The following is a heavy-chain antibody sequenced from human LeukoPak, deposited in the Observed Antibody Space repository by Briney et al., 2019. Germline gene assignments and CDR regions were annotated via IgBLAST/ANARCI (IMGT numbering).Heavy chain of an antibody. J-gene: IGHJ4*02. V-gene: IGHV1-2*02. CDR3: AGWEAGYCSSTSCYPDY. Sequence: ASVKVSCKASGYTFTGYYMHWVRQAPGQGLEWMGWINPNSGGTNHAQKFQGRVTMTRDTSISTAYMELSRLRSDDTAVCYCAGWEAGYCSSTSCYPDYWGQGTLVTVSS. CDR1: GYTFTGYY. CDR2: INPNSGGT. D-gene: IGHD2-2*03.